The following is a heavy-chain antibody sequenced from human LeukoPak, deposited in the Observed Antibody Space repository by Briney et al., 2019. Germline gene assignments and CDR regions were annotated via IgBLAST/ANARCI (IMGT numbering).Heavy chain of an antibody. D-gene: IGHD1-14*01. J-gene: IGHJ3*01. Sequence: GCPKISSNAASEFTSDNSWVHLVRQPPGSGRWWVSLFNGDGSTTSYADSVKGRFTISRDNARNTLSLEMNSLTIEDTAVYYCIVVVEPPDSDGFDVWGQGTMITVSS. CDR1: EFTSDNSW. V-gene: IGHV3-74*01. CDR3: IVVVEPPDSDGFDV. CDR2: FNGDGSTT.